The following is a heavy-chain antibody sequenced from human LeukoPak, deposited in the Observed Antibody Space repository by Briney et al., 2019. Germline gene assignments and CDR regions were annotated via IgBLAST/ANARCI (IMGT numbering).Heavy chain of an antibody. Sequence: PGGSLRLSCAASGFTFSSYWMSWVRQAPGRGLEWVAIIWFDGSKEYYADSVKGRFTISRDNSKNTLYLQMNSLRAEDTAVYYCARGKDSQWLDAWGQGTLVTVSS. J-gene: IGHJ5*02. V-gene: IGHV3-33*08. CDR2: IWFDGSKE. CDR1: GFTFSSYW. D-gene: IGHD6-19*01. CDR3: ARGKDSQWLDA.